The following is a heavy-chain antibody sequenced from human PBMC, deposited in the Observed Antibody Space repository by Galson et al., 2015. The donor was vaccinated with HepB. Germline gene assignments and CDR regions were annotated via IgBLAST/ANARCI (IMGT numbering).Heavy chain of an antibody. D-gene: IGHD5-18*01. V-gene: IGHV4-38-2*01. CDR2: IYHGGNT. Sequence: SETLSLTCAVSGYSISSAYYWGWIRQPPEKGLEWIASIYHGGNTYYNPSLRSRVTISVDTSRNQFSLKLNSVTATDTAVYYCARFDSDTAMVTADYWGQGTLVTVSS. J-gene: IGHJ4*02. CDR1: GYSISSAYY. CDR3: ARFDSDTAMVTADY.